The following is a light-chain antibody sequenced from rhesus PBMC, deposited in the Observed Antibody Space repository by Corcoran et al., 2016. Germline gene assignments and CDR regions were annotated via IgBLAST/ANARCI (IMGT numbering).Light chain of an antibody. Sequence: ETVVTQSPATLSFSPGERATLSCRASQSVGSNFAWYQQKPGPAPKLLIYDASSRATGIPDRFSGSGSGTEFPLTISSLEHEDVGVYYCQQYNNSLTFGGGTKVEIK. V-gene: IGKV3-42*02. J-gene: IGKJ4*01. CDR2: DAS. CDR3: QQYNNSLT. CDR1: QSVGSN.